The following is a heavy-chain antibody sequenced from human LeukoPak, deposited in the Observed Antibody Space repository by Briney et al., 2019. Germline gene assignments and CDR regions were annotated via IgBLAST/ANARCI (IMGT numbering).Heavy chain of an antibody. J-gene: IGHJ3*01. Sequence: GGSLRLSCAASGFTFSDYYMSWIRQAPGKGPEWVAYISSSDTYSRSSSYRNYADSVKGRFTISRDNGENSLYLQMNSLRAEDTALYYCATSSRSASDVWGPGTMVTVSS. CDR1: GFTFSDYY. V-gene: IGHV3-11*03. CDR3: ATSSRSASDV. CDR2: ISSSDTYSRSSSYR.